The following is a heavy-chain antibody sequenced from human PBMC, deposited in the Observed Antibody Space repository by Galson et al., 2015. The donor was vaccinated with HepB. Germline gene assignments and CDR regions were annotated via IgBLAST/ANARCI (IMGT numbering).Heavy chain of an antibody. J-gene: IGHJ6*02. Sequence: SVKVSCKASGGTFSSYAISWVRQAPGQGLEWMGGIIPIFGTANYAQKFQGRVTITADESTSTAYMELSGLRSEDTAVYYCATYCYYGSGSYYPETHYYYGMDVWGQGTTVTVSS. D-gene: IGHD3-10*01. CDR2: IIPIFGTA. CDR1: GGTFSSYA. CDR3: ATYCYYGSGSYYPETHYYYGMDV. V-gene: IGHV1-69*13.